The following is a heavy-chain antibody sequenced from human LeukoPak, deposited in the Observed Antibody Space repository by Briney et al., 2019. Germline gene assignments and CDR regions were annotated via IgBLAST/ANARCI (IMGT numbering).Heavy chain of an antibody. V-gene: IGHV5-10-1*04. CDR2: IDPSDSYT. J-gene: IGHJ4*02. D-gene: IGHD5-18*01. CDR3: ARRLTYTYGYDY. CDR1: GYSFTTYW. Sequence: PGESLKISCKGSGYSFTTYWISWMRQMPGKGLEWMGRIDPSDSYTNYSPSFQGQVTISADKSISTAYLQWSSLKASDTAMYHCARRLTYTYGYDYWGQGTLVTVSS.